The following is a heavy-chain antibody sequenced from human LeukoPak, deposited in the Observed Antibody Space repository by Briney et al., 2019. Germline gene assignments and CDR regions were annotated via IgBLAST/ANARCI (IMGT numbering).Heavy chain of an antibody. D-gene: IGHD6-19*01. V-gene: IGHV3-30*18. CDR2: ISYDGSNK. Sequence: GGSLRLSCAASGFTFSSYAMSWVRQAPGKGLEWVAVISYDGSNKYYADSVKGRFTISRDNSKNTLYLQMNSLRAEDTAVYYCAKDHHYSSGWYSYFDYWGQGTLVTVSS. CDR1: GFTFSSYA. CDR3: AKDHHYSSGWYSYFDY. J-gene: IGHJ4*02.